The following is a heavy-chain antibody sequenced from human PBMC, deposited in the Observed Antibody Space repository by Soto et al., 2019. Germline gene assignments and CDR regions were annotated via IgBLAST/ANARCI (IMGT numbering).Heavy chain of an antibody. D-gene: IGHD4-17*01. Sequence: HPGGSLRLSCAASGFTFSSYGMHWVRQAPGKGLEWVAVIWYDGSNKYYADSVKGRFTISRDNSKNTLYLQMNSLRAEDTAVYYCARDQFTVTTHAFDIWGQGTMVTVSS. CDR3: ARDQFTVTTHAFDI. J-gene: IGHJ3*02. V-gene: IGHV3-33*01. CDR2: IWYDGSNK. CDR1: GFTFSSYG.